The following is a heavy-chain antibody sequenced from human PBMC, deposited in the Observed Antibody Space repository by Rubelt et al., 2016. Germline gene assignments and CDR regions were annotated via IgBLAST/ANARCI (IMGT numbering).Heavy chain of an antibody. CDR3: AKAPYSSSWYYFAF. CDR2: VSYDGSNK. D-gene: IGHD6-13*01. J-gene: IGHJ4*02. V-gene: IGHV3-30*04. Sequence: SSYAMHWVRQAPGKGLDWVAVVSYDGSNKYYADSVKGRFTISRDNSKNTLYLQMNSLRAEDTAVYYCAKAPYSSSWYYFAFWGQGTLVTISS. CDR1: SSYA.